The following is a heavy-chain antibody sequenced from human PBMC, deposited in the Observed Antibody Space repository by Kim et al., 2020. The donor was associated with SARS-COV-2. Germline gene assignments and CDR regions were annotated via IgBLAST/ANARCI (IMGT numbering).Heavy chain of an antibody. Sequence: LKSRVTISVDTAKNQFSLKLSSVTAADTAVYYCARGVDCSGGSCYPDFDYWGQGTLVTVSS. J-gene: IGHJ4*02. V-gene: IGHV4-34*01. CDR3: ARGVDCSGGSCYPDFDY. D-gene: IGHD2-15*01.